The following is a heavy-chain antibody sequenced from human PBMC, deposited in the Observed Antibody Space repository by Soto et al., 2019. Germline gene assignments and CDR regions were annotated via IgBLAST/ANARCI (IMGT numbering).Heavy chain of an antibody. Sequence: PSETLSLTCTVSGGSISSGGYYWSWIRQHPGKGLEWIGYIYYSGSTYYNPSLKSRVTISVDTSKNQFSPKLSSVTAADTAVYYCARQIYYDPVECVIDVWGEGTTVTFSS. D-gene: IGHD3-22*01. J-gene: IGHJ6*04. CDR2: IYYSGST. CDR1: GGSISSGGYY. V-gene: IGHV4-31*03. CDR3: ARQIYYDPVECVIDV.